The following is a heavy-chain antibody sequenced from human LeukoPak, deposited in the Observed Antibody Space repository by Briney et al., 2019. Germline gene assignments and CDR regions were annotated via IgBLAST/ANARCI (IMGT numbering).Heavy chain of an antibody. D-gene: IGHD3-22*01. Sequence: PSETLSLTCTVSGGSIISSNHYWGWTRQPPGKGLEWFGSISYSGGTAYNPSLRSRVTISVDTSKNQFSLKVNSMTAADTAVYYCAREVEYYDSSGYRPHAFDIWGQGTLVTVSS. CDR3: AREVEYYDSSGYRPHAFDI. V-gene: IGHV4-39*02. CDR1: GGSIISSNHY. J-gene: IGHJ3*02. CDR2: ISYSGGT.